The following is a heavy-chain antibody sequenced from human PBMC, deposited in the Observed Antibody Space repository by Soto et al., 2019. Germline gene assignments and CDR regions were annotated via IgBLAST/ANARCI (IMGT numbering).Heavy chain of an antibody. CDR1: GGSISSYY. Sequence: SETLSLTCTVSGGSISSYYWSWIRQPPGKGLEWIGYIYYSGSTNYNPSLKSRVTISVDTSKSQFSLKLSSVTAADTAVYYCARESETYYDILTGYFLSSGWFDPWGQGTLVTVSS. J-gene: IGHJ5*02. CDR3: ARESETYYDILTGYFLSSGWFDP. CDR2: IYYSGST. V-gene: IGHV4-59*01. D-gene: IGHD3-9*01.